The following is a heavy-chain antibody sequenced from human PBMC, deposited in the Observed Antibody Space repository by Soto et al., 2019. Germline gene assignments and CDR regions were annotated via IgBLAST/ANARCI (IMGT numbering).Heavy chain of an antibody. V-gene: IGHV4-59*01. J-gene: IGHJ3*01. CDR3: ARLHVYINDILIWRDGFDV. D-gene: IGHD3-9*01. Sequence: QVQLQESGPGLVKPSETLSLTCTVSNGSISSYYWSWIRQPPGKGLEWIGSIYYSGSTNYNPSLERRVTLSLDTSKNQFSLRLSFVTAADTAVYYCARLHVYINDILIWRDGFDVWGQGTMVTVSS. CDR2: IYYSGST. CDR1: NGSISSYY.